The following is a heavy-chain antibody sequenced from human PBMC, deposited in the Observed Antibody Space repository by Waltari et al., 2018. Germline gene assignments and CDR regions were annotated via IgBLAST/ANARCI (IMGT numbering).Heavy chain of an antibody. V-gene: IGHV4-34*01. CDR3: AGGRRTGQWSGDFFQYIYHGSDV. CDR2: IRHSGST. CDR1: GGPFTEYF. J-gene: IGHJ6*02. D-gene: IGHD2-15*01. Sequence: QVQLQQWGAGLLRASKTLSLTCGVSGGPFTEYFWSWFRLTRGKGLAWIGEIRHSGSTDYNPSLKSRITLSVDTSKNQFSLKVRSVTVADTAVYYCAGGRRTGQWSGDFFQYIYHGSDVWGQGTTVTVSS.